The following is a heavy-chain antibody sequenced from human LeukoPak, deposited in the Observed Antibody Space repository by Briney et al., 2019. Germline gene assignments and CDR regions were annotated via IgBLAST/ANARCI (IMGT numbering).Heavy chain of an antibody. D-gene: IGHD3-10*02. CDR3: AREGLLRSGRNFDY. CDR1: GGSFSGYY. J-gene: IGHJ4*02. Sequence: SETLSLTCAVYGGSFSGYYWSWIRQPPGKGLEWIGEINHSGSTNYNPSLKSRVTISVDTSKSQFSLKLSSVTAADTAVYYCAREGLLRSGRNFDYWGQGTLVTVSS. V-gene: IGHV4-34*01. CDR2: INHSGST.